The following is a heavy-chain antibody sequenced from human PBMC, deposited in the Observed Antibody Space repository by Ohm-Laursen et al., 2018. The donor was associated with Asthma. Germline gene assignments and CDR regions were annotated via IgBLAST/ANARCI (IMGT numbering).Heavy chain of an antibody. CDR2: IYYSGST. Sequence: GTLSLTCTVSGGSISNSSYYWGWIRQPPGKGLEWIGSIYYSGSTYYNPSLKSRVTISVDTSKNQFSLKLSSVTAADTAVYYCARHDSSGWYYSFDYWGQGTLVTVSS. CDR1: GGSISNSSYY. D-gene: IGHD6-19*01. J-gene: IGHJ4*02. V-gene: IGHV4-39*01. CDR3: ARHDSSGWYYSFDY.